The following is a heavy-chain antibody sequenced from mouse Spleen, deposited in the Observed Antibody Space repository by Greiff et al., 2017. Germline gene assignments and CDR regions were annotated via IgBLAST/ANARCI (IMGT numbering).Heavy chain of an antibody. CDR2: IDPSDSYT. J-gene: IGHJ3*01. CDR1: GYTFTSYW. Sequence: VQLQQPGAELVKPGASVKLSCKASGYTFTSYWMQWVKQRPGQGLEWIGEIDPSDSYTNYNQKFKGKATLTVDTSSSTAYMQLSSLTSEDSAVYYCASWFAYWGQGTLVTVSA. CDR3: ASWFAY. V-gene: IGHV1-50*01.